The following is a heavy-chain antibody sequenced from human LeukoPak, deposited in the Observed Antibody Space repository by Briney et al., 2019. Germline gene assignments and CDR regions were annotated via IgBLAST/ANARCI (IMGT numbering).Heavy chain of an antibody. J-gene: IGHJ4*02. D-gene: IGHD3-10*01. CDR2: IYYSGST. CDR3: ARERRYYGSGSYYFFDY. Sequence: SETLSLTCAVYGGSFSDYYWSWIRQPPGKGLEWIGYIYYSGSTYYNPSLKSRVTISVDTSKNQFSLKLSSVTAADTAVYYCARERRYYGSGSYYFFDYWGQGTLVTVSS. V-gene: IGHV4-30-4*01. CDR1: GGSFSDYY.